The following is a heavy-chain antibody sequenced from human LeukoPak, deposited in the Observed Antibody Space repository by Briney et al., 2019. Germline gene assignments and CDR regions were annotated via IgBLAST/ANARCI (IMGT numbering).Heavy chain of an antibody. J-gene: IGHJ3*02. CDR1: GYTLTELS. D-gene: IGHD3-22*01. V-gene: IGHV1-24*01. CDR3: ATGGDSSGYYYGRNAFDI. CDR2: FDPEDGET. Sequence: ASVKVSCKVSGYTLTELSMHWVRQAPGKGLEWMGGFDPEDGETIYAQKFQGRVTMTEDTSTDTAYMELSSLSSEDTAVYYCATGGDSSGYYYGRNAFDIWGQGTMVTVSS.